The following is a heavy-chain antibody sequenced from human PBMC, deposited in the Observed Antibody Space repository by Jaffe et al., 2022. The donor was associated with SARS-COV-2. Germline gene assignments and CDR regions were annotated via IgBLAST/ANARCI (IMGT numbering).Heavy chain of an antibody. D-gene: IGHD1-26*01. J-gene: IGHJ4*02. CDR2: INPSGGST. Sequence: QVQLVQSGAEVKKPGASVKVSCKASGYTFTSYYMHWVRQAPGQGLEWMGIINPSGGSTSYAQKFQGRVTMTRDTSTSTVYMELSSLRSEDTAVYYCASAGPPIVGATTEEVYWGQGTLVTVSS. CDR3: ASAGPPIVGATTEEVY. CDR1: GYTFTSYY. V-gene: IGHV1-46*01.